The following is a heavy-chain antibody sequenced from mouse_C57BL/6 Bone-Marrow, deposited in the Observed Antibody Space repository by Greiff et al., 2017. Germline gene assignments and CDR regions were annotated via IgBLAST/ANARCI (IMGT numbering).Heavy chain of an antibody. Sequence: QVQLQQPGAELVMPGASVKLSCKASGYTFTSYWMHWVKQRPGQGLEWIGEIDPSDSYTNYNQKFKGKSTLTVDKSSSTAYMQLSRLTSEDSAVYYCARGYDGYLSYFDYWGQGTTLTVSS. CDR2: IDPSDSYT. CDR1: GYTFTSYW. V-gene: IGHV1-69*01. J-gene: IGHJ2*01. D-gene: IGHD2-3*01. CDR3: ARGYDGYLSYFDY.